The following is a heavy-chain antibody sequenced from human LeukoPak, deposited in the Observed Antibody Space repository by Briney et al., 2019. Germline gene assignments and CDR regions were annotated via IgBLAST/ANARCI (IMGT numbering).Heavy chain of an antibody. Sequence: GASVKVSCMASRYTFTGYYMHWVRQAPGQGLECMGWINPNSGGTNYAQQFQGRVTMTRDTSINTAYMALSRLRSDDTAVYYCARARYCSSTSCSQIFDYWGQGTLVTVSS. CDR2: INPNSGGT. CDR1: RYTFTGYY. D-gene: IGHD2-2*01. J-gene: IGHJ4*02. V-gene: IGHV1-2*02. CDR3: ARARYCSSTSCSQIFDY.